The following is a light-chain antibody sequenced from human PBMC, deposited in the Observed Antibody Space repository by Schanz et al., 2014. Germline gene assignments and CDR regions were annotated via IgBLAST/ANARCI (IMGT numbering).Light chain of an antibody. J-gene: IGLJ2*01. Sequence: QSALTQPASVSGSPGQSITISCTGTSSDVGSYNLVSWYQQHPGKAPKVMIYEGSKRPSGVSDRFSGSKSGNTVSLTISGLQAEDEADYYCCSYAGSNFVVFGGGTKLTVL. CDR2: EGS. CDR3: CSYAGSNFVV. V-gene: IGLV2-23*01. CDR1: SSDVGSYNL.